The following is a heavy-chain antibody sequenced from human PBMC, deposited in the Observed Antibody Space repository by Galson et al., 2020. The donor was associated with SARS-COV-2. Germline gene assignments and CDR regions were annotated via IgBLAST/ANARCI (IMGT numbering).Heavy chain of an antibody. Sequence: SETLSLTCTVSGGSISSYYWSWIRQPPGKGLEWIGYIYYSGSTNYNPSLKSRVTISVDTSKNQFSLKLSSVTAADTAVYYCASQAYYYDSSGYYLLDAVDIWGQGTMVTVSS. CDR2: IYYSGST. CDR1: GGSISSYY. J-gene: IGHJ3*02. CDR3: ASQAYYYDSSGYYLLDAVDI. D-gene: IGHD3-22*01. V-gene: IGHV4-59*01.